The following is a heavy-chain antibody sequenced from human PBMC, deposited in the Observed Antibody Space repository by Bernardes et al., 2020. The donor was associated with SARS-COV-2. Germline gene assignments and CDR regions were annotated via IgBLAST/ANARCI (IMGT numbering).Heavy chain of an antibody. Sequence: GGSLRLSCAASGFTVSSTYMSWVRQAPGKGLEWVSVIYSGGSTYYADSVKGRFTISRDNSKNTLYLQMNSLRAEDTAVYYCARDSALNVDYYYGMDVWGQGKTVTGS. CDR3: ARDSALNVDYYYGMDV. CDR1: GFTVSSTY. V-gene: IGHV3-66*02. J-gene: IGHJ6*02. D-gene: IGHD3-10*01. CDR2: IYSGGST.